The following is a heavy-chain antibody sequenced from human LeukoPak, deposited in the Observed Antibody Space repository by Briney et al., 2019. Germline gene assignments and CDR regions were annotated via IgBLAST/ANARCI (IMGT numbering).Heavy chain of an antibody. J-gene: IGHJ4*02. CDR3: SSGYSSGWHGAHY. CDR1: GFTFSGTA. CDR2: IRSKANNYAT. Sequence: GGSLRLSCAASGFTFSGTAMHWVRHASGRGLEWVGRIRSKANNYATTYGESVKGRFTISRDDSKNTAYLQMNSLKTEDTAVYYCSSGYSSGWHGAHYWGQGTLVTVSS. D-gene: IGHD6-19*01. V-gene: IGHV3-73*01.